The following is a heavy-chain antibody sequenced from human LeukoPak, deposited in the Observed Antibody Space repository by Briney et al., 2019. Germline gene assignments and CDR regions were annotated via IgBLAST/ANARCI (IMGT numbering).Heavy chain of an antibody. D-gene: IGHD2-15*01. Sequence: GGSLRLSCAASGFTVSSNYMSWVRQAPGKGLEWVSVIYSGGSTYYADSVKGRFTISRDNSKNTLYLQMNSLRAEDTAVYYCARAVGQGGYCSGGSCSTSFDYWGQGTLVTVSS. CDR2: IYSGGST. CDR3: ARAVGQGGYCSGGSCSTSFDY. CDR1: GFTVSSNY. V-gene: IGHV3-53*01. J-gene: IGHJ4*02.